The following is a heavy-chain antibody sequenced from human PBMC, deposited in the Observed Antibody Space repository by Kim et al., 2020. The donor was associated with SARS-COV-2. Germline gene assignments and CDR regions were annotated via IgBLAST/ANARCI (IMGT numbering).Heavy chain of an antibody. J-gene: IGHJ5*02. CDR3: ARCPYSSGWYNWFDP. D-gene: IGHD6-19*01. CDR1: GFTFSDYY. CDR2: ISSSGSTI. V-gene: IGHV3-11*01. Sequence: GGSLRLSCAASGFTFSDYYMSWIRQAPGKGLEWVSYISSSGSTIYYADSVKGRFTISRDNAKNSLYLQMNSLRAEDTAVYYCARCPYSSGWYNWFDPWGQGTLVTVSS.